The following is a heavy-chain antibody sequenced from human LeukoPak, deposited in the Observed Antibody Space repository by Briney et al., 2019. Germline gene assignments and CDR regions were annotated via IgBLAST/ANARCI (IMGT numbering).Heavy chain of an antibody. CDR1: GFTLSSYA. CDR3: ARDRDSSGEHWFDP. CDR2: ISYDESNK. Sequence: GGSPRPSCAASGFTLSSYAMHLVRQAPGKGLGWVAVISYDESNKYYAASVKARFTFSRDNPKTTLYQRINSVRAEDTAVYYCARDRDSSGEHWFDPGGQGTLVTVS. V-gene: IGHV3-30-3*01. J-gene: IGHJ5*02. D-gene: IGHD3-22*01.